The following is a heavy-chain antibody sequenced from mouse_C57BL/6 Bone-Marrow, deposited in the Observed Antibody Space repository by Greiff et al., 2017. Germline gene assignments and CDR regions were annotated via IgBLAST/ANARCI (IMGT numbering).Heavy chain of an antibody. J-gene: IGHJ2*01. CDR3: AMQDYYGSSPYYFDY. Sequence: QVQLQQPGAELVKPGASVKVSCKASGYTFTSYWMHWVKQRPGQGLEWIGRIPPSDSDTNYNQKFKGKATLTVDKSSSTAYMQLSSLTSEDSAVYYCAMQDYYGSSPYYFDYGGQGTTLTVSS. CDR1: GYTFTSYW. CDR2: IPPSDSDT. V-gene: IGHV1-74*01. D-gene: IGHD1-1*01.